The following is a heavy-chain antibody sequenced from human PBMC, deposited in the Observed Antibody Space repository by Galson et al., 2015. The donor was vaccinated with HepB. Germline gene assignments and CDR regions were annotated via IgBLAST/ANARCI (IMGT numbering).Heavy chain of an antibody. CDR3: AKDGSGSYPGSLDY. CDR1: GFTFSSYG. CDR2: ISYDGSNK. Sequence: SLRLSCAASGFTFSSYGMHWVRQAPGKGLEWVAVISYDGSNKYYADSVKGRFTISRDNSKNTLYLQMNSLRAEDTAVYYCAKDGSGSYPGSLDYWGQGTLVTVSS. J-gene: IGHJ4*02. V-gene: IGHV3-30*18. D-gene: IGHD1-26*01.